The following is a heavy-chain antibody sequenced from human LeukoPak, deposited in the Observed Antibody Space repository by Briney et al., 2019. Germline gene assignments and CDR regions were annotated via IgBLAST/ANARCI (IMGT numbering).Heavy chain of an antibody. CDR2: VSYDGSIN. J-gene: IGHJ4*02. CDR3: ARDLSRTYTVDY. V-gene: IGHV3-30-3*01. CDR1: GFTFSSHA. D-gene: IGHD2-2*02. Sequence: PGGSLRLSCAASGFTFSSHAMHWVRQAPGKGLEWVAFVSYDGSINSYADFVKGRFTISRDSSKNTLYLQMNSLRAEDTAVYFCARDLSRTYTVDYWGQGTLVTVSS.